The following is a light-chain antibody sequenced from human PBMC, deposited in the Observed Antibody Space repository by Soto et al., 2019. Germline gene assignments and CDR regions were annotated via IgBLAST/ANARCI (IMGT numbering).Light chain of an antibody. CDR3: QQSYITPYT. CDR2: GSS. CDR1: QNIAGY. J-gene: IGKJ2*01. V-gene: IGKV1-39*01. Sequence: DLQMTQSPSSLSVSVGDRVTITCRASQNIAGYLNWYQQKPGKAPKLLIYGSSNLQSGVPSTFSGSGSGTDFTLTISSLQPEDFATYYCQQSYITPYTFGQGTKLEIK.